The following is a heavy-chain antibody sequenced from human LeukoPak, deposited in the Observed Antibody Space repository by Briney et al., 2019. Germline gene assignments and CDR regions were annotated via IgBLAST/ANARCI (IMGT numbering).Heavy chain of an antibody. V-gene: IGHV3-21*03. D-gene: IGHD5-18*01. CDR1: GFTFSRYS. J-gene: IGHJ4*02. CDR3: AKLSGYTAMDAFDY. CDR2: ISIGNTYI. Sequence: PGGSLRLSCAASGFTFSRYSMNWVRQAPGKGLEWVSSISIGNTYIYYADSVKGRFTISRDNAKNSLYLQLNSLRAEDTAVYYCAKLSGYTAMDAFDYWGQGTLVTVSS.